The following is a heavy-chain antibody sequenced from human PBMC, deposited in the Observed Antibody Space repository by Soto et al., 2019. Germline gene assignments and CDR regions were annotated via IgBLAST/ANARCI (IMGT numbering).Heavy chain of an antibody. CDR1: GGSISSGGYS. Sequence: SSEPLSLTCAVSGGSISSGGYSWSWIRQPPGKGLEWLVYIYHSGSTYYNPSLKSRVTISVDRSKNQFSLKLSSVTAADTAVYYCARLPSSGYLDCWGQGTLVTVSS. CDR2: IYHSGST. J-gene: IGHJ4*02. CDR3: ARLPSSGYLDC. D-gene: IGHD3-22*01. V-gene: IGHV4-30-2*01.